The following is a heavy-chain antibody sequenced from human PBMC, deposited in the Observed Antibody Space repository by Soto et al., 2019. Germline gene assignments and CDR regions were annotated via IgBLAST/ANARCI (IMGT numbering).Heavy chain of an antibody. V-gene: IGHV3-21*01. J-gene: IGHJ6*02. CDR2: ISSSSSYI. Sequence: GRSLRLSCAASGFTFSSYSMNWVRQAPGKGLEWVSSISSSSSYIYYADSVKGRFTISRDNAKNSLYLQMNSLRAEDTAVYYCARDRAVAGTGYYYGMDVWGQGTTVTVSS. D-gene: IGHD6-19*01. CDR3: ARDRAVAGTGYYYGMDV. CDR1: GFTFSSYS.